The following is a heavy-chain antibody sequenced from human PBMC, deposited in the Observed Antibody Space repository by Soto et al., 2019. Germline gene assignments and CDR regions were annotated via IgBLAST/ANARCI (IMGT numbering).Heavy chain of an antibody. D-gene: IGHD2-15*01. J-gene: IGHJ6*02. CDR3: ARDTRVVVVAATRDRGSDYYYYGMDV. V-gene: IGHV1-18*01. Sequence: VASVKVSCKASGYAFTSYGISWVRQAPGQGLEWMGWISAYNGNTNYAQKLQGRVTMTTDTSTSTAYMELRSLRSDDTAVYYCARDTRVVVVAATRDRGSDYYYYGMDVWGQGTTVTVSS. CDR1: GYAFTSYG. CDR2: ISAYNGNT.